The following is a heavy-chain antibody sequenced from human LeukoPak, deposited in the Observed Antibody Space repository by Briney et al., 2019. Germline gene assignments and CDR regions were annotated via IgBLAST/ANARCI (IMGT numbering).Heavy chain of an antibody. J-gene: IGHJ6*03. D-gene: IGHD3-10*01. CDR3: ARAVGSGSFQTYYHYMDV. CDR1: GGSISSSSYY. CDR2: IYYSGST. V-gene: IGHV4-39*07. Sequence: SETLSLTCTVSGGSISSSSYYWGWIRQPPGKGLEWIGSIYYSGSTYYNPSLKSRVTISVDTSKNQFSLKLSSVTAADTAVYYCARAVGSGSFQTYYHYMDVWGKGTTVTISS.